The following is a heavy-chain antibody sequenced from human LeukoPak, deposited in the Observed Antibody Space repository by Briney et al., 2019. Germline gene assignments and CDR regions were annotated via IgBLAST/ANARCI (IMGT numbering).Heavy chain of an antibody. J-gene: IGHJ5*02. D-gene: IGHD3-10*01. V-gene: IGHV3-48*01. CDR2: ISSSSSTI. CDR1: GYNFSSYS. Sequence: GGSLRLSCAASGYNFSSYSMNWGRWAPGRGLENVSYISSSSSTIYYADSVKGRFTISRDNAKNSLYLQMNSLRAEDTAVYYCTYGSGSYANHWGQGTLVTVSS. CDR3: TYGSGSYANH.